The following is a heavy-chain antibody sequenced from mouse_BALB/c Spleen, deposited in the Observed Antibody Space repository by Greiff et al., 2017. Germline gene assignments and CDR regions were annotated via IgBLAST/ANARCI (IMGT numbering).Heavy chain of an antibody. CDR1: GYTFTSYW. CDR2: INPSNGRT. V-gene: IGHV1S81*02. D-gene: IGHD1-1*01. CDR3: ARGGYYGSSYWYFDV. J-gene: IGHJ1*01. Sequence: VQLQQSGAELVKPGASVKLSCKASGYTFTSYWMHWVKQRPGQGLEWIGEINPSNGRTNYNEKFKSKATLTVDKSSSTAYMQLSSLTSEDSAVYYCARGGYYGSSYWYFDVWGAGTTVTVSS.